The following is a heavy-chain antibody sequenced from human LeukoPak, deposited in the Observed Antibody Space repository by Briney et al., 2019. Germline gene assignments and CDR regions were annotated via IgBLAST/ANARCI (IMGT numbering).Heavy chain of an antibody. CDR3: ARLTMKNYYFDY. Sequence: SETLSLTCSVSGASISSYYWSWIRQPPGKGLERIAYIYYSGSTNYNPSLKSRVTISVDTSKNQFSLKLSSVTAADTAVYYCARLTMKNYYFDYSGQGTLVTVSS. D-gene: IGHD3-22*01. V-gene: IGHV4-59*01. CDR1: GASISSYY. CDR2: IYYSGST. J-gene: IGHJ4*02.